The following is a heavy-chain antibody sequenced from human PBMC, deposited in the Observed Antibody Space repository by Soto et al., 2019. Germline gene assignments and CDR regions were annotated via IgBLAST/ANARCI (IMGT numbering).Heavy chain of an antibody. CDR2: IYWDDDK. CDR1: GFSLTTDGVG. Sequence: SGPTLVNPTQTLTLTCNFSGFSLTTDGVGVGWIRQPPGKSLEWLALIYWDDDKRYNSSLKNRLTVTKDTSRNQVVLTMTNMEPVDTATYFCAHSFVSWYGFDLWGHGTTVT. V-gene: IGHV2-5*02. J-gene: IGHJ3*01. D-gene: IGHD2-21*01. CDR3: AHSFVSWYGFDL.